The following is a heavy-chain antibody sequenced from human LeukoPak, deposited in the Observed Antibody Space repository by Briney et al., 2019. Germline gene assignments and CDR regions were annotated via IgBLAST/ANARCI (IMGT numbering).Heavy chain of an antibody. J-gene: IGHJ4*02. Sequence: PSETLSLTCTVSGGSINSYYWSWIRQSAGKGLEWIGRIYTSGSTPDYSPSLKSRVTMSIDTSKNQFSLQLSSVTAADTAVYFCAREVGISGLIDYWGQGTLVTVSS. CDR1: GGSINSYY. CDR2: IYTSGSTP. V-gene: IGHV4-4*07. CDR3: AREVGISGLIDY. D-gene: IGHD2-15*01.